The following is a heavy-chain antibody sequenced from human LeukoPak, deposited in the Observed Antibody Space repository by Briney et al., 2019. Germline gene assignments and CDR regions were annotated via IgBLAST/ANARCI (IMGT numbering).Heavy chain of an antibody. J-gene: IGHJ4*02. V-gene: IGHV1-2*02. CDR2: IKPATGVT. CDR3: ARDNNWGPDY. Sequence: ASVKVSCKASGYTFTGHYMHWVRQAPGQGLEWMGWIKPATGVTYYAQNFQGRFTMTTDTSISTVYMELSSLRSDDTAVYYCARDNNWGPDYWGQGTLVTV. CDR1: GYTFTGHY. D-gene: IGHD7-27*01.